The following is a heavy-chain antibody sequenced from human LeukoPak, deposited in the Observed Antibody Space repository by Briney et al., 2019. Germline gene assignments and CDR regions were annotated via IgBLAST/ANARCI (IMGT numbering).Heavy chain of an antibody. Sequence: ASVKVSCKASGYTFTGYYMHWVRQAPGQGLEWMGWINPNSGGTNYAQKFQGRVTMTRDTSISTAYMELSRLRSDDTAVYYCARTYYDFWSGYFPYNWFDPWGQGTLVTVSS. CDR1: GYTFTGYY. V-gene: IGHV1-2*02. CDR2: INPNSGGT. CDR3: ARTYYDFWSGYFPYNWFDP. D-gene: IGHD3-3*01. J-gene: IGHJ5*02.